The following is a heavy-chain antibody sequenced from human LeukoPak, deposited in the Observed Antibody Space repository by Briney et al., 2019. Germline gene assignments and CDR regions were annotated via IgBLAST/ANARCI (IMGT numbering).Heavy chain of an antibody. Sequence: SETLSLTCTVSGGSIGSFYWSWIRQPPGKGLEWIGYIYYTGSTNYNPSLKSRVTISVDTSKNQFSLKLSSVTAADTAVYYCARGGSLAVAPHQYYFDYWGQGTLVTVSS. CDR2: IYYTGST. D-gene: IGHD6-19*01. V-gene: IGHV4-59*01. CDR1: GGSIGSFY. J-gene: IGHJ4*02. CDR3: ARGGSLAVAPHQYYFDY.